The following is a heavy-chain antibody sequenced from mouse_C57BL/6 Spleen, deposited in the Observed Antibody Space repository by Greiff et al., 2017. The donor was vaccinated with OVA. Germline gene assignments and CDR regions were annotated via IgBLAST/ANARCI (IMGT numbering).Heavy chain of an antibody. V-gene: IGHV3-8*01. CDR2: ISYSGSP. J-gene: IGHJ1*03. CDR3: ARATYDYDESYWYFDV. Sequence: EVKLMESGPGLAKPSQTLSLTCSVTGYSITSDYWNWIRKFPGNKLEYMGYISYSGSPYYNPSPKSRISITRDTSKNQDYLQLNSETTEDTATYYCARATYDYDESYWYFDVWGTGTTVTVSS. CDR1: GYSITSDY. D-gene: IGHD2-4*01.